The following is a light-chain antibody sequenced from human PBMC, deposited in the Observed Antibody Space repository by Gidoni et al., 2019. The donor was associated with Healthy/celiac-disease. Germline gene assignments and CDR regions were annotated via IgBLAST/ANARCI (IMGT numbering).Light chain of an antibody. CDR1: QSLSSH. J-gene: IGKJ1*01. CDR2: GAS. CDR3: QQYNNWPTWT. V-gene: IGKV3-15*01. Sequence: EIVMTQSPATPSVSPGERATLSCRASQSLSSHLAWYQQKPGQAPRLLIYGASTRATGIPARFSGSGSGTEFTLTISSLQSEDFAVYYCQQYNNWPTWTFGQGTKVEIK.